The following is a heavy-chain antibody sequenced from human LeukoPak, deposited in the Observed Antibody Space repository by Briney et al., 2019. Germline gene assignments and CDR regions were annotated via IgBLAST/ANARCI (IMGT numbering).Heavy chain of an antibody. V-gene: IGHV4-34*01. CDR1: SGSFSGYY. Sequence: SETLSLTCAVYSGSFSGYYWSWIRQPPGKGLEWIGEIDHSGSTNYNPSLKSRATISVDTSKNQLSLKVNSVTAADTAVYYCARRRSSGYYYFDYWGQGTLVTVSS. CDR2: IDHSGST. J-gene: IGHJ4*02. CDR3: ARRRSSGYYYFDY. D-gene: IGHD3-22*01.